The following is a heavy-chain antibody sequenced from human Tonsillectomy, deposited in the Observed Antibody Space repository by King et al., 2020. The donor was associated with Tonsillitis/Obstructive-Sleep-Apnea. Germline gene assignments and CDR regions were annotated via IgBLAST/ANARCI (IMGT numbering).Heavy chain of an antibody. J-gene: IGHJ4*02. CDR2: IFSHYKK. CDR3: ARTGWLAFDY. D-gene: IGHD6-19*01. CDR1: GFSLSNARMG. V-gene: IGHV2-26*01. Sequence: VTLKESGPVLVKPTETLTLTCTVSGFSLSNARMGLRWIRQPPGKALEWLANIFSHYKKSYKTTLKSRLTITQDTSKSQVVLTMTNMDPVDTATYYCARTGWLAFDYWGQGTLVTVSS.